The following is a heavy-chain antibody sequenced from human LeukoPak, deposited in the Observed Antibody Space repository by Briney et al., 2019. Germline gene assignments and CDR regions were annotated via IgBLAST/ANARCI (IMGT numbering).Heavy chain of an antibody. CDR3: ARSDDLPGDFDC. CDR2: INPNSGGT. Sequence: ASVKVSCKVSGYTLTELSMHWVRQAPGQGLEWMGWINPNSGGTNYAQKFRGRVTMTRDTSINTAYMELSGLISNDTAVYYCARSDDLPGDFDCWGQGTLVTVSS. D-gene: IGHD1-1*01. J-gene: IGHJ4*02. V-gene: IGHV1-2*02. CDR1: GYTLTELS.